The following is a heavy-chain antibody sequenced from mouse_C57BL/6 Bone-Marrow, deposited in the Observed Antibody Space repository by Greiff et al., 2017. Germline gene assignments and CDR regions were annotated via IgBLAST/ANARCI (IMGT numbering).Heavy chain of an antibody. Sequence: EVKLVESGGDLVKPGGSLKLSCAASGFTFSSYGMSWVRQTPDKRLEWVATISSGGSYTYYPDSVKGRFTISRDNAKNTLDLQMSSLKSEDTAMYYCASRWLLAYWGQGTTLTVSS. CDR2: ISSGGSYT. J-gene: IGHJ2*01. D-gene: IGHD2-3*01. V-gene: IGHV5-6*02. CDR1: GFTFSSYG. CDR3: ASRWLLAY.